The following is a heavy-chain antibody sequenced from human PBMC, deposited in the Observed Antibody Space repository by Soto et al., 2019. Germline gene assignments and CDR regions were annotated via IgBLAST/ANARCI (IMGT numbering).Heavy chain of an antibody. CDR2: IIPIFGTA. CDR1: GGTFRSYA. Sequence: SVKVSCKASGGTFRSYAISWVRQAPGQGLEWMGGIIPIFGTANYAQKFQGRVTITADESTSTAYMELSSLRSEDTAVYYCARDPDYGDYVFDPWGQGTLVTVSS. D-gene: IGHD4-17*01. V-gene: IGHV1-69*13. CDR3: ARDPDYGDYVFDP. J-gene: IGHJ5*02.